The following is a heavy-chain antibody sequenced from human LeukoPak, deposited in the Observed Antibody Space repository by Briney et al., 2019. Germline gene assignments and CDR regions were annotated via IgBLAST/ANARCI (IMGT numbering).Heavy chain of an antibody. V-gene: IGHV3-7*03. CDR2: IKQDGSEK. CDR3: ARDLREWLRSYYYFDY. CDR1: GFTFSSYW. J-gene: IGHJ4*02. D-gene: IGHD5-12*01. Sequence: GGSLRLSCAASGFTFSSYWMSWVRQAPGKGLEWVANIKQDGSEKYYVDSVKGRFTISRDNAKNSLYLQMNSLRAEDTAVYYCARDLREWLRSYYYFDYWGQGTLVTVSS.